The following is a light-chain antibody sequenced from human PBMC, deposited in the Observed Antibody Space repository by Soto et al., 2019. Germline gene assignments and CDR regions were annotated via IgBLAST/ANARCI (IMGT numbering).Light chain of an antibody. CDR1: GSNVGAYNL. CDR3: CSYAGTVAYV. V-gene: IGLV2-23*02. Sequence: QSALTQPASVSGSPGQSITISCAGTGSNVGAYNLVSWYQQHPGKAPQLIIWDVNPRPAGISNLFSGSKSGDTASLTSSGLPAEDEADYFCCSYAGTVAYVFGTGTKVTVL. J-gene: IGLJ1*01. CDR2: DVN.